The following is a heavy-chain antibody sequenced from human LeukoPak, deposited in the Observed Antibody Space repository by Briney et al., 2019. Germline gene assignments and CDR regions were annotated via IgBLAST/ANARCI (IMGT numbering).Heavy chain of an antibody. CDR2: IYYSGST. CDR1: GGSISISSYY. Sequence: SETLSLTCTVSGGSISISSYYWGWIRQPPGKGLEWIGSIYYSGSTYYNPSLKSRVTISVDTSKNQFSLKLSSVTAADTAVYYCARYGQTAMVDYWGQGTLVTVSS. CDR3: ARYGQTAMVDY. J-gene: IGHJ4*02. V-gene: IGHV4-39*01. D-gene: IGHD5-18*01.